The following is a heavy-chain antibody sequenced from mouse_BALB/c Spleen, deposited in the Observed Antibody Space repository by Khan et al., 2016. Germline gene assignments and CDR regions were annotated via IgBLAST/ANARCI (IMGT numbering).Heavy chain of an antibody. CDR3: VREVIITAIFDY. CDR1: GYTFISHT. CDR2: IVPRSGNT. D-gene: IGHD1-2*01. J-gene: IGHJ2*01. V-gene: IGHV1-4*02. Sequence: VQLQQSAVELAGPGASVKLSCRASGYTFISHTLHWITQRPGRGLEWFGYIVPRSGNTDYNQKFKERTTLTADKSTNTSYLQLNSLTSEDSAVYYCVREVIITAIFDYWGQGTTLTVSS.